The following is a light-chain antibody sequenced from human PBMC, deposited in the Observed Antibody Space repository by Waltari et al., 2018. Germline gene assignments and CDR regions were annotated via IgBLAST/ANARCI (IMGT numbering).Light chain of an antibody. Sequence: EIVLTQSPGTLSLSPGERATLSCRASQSVSKYLAWYQQKTGKAPRHLIYHASTRAAGIPDRFSGSGYGTDFSLTISRLEAEDFAVYYCQHYVSLPATFGQGTKVEIK. J-gene: IGKJ1*01. CDR1: QSVSKY. CDR3: QHYVSLPAT. CDR2: HAS. V-gene: IGKV3-20*01.